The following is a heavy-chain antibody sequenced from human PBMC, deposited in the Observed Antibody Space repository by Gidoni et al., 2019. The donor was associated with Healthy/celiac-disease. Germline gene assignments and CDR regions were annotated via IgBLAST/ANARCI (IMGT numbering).Heavy chain of an antibody. J-gene: IGHJ4*02. CDR1: GFTFSSYA. V-gene: IGHV3-23*01. Sequence: EVQLLESGGGLVQPGGSLRLSCAASGFTFSSYAMSWVRQAPGKGLEWVSAISGSGGSTYYADSVKGRFTISRDNSKNTLYLQMNSLRAEDTAVYYCAKARSPLRYFDWLSQAEVDYWGQGTLVTVSS. D-gene: IGHD3-9*01. CDR2: ISGSGGST. CDR3: AKARSPLRYFDWLSQAEVDY.